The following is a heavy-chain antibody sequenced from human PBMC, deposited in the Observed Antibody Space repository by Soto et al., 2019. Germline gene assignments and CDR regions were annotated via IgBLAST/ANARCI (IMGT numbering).Heavy chain of an antibody. Sequence: SETLSLTFSVSGCSISSYYWSWIRQPPGKGLEWIAYIYYSGTSYNPSLKSRVSISLDTPKNQFSLKLSSVTAADTALYYCARTYDGSGPNSGGYGFDIWGQGTMVT. CDR3: ARTYDGSGPNSGGYGFDI. CDR2: IYYSGT. V-gene: IGHV4-59*01. CDR1: GCSISSYY. D-gene: IGHD3-22*01. J-gene: IGHJ3*02.